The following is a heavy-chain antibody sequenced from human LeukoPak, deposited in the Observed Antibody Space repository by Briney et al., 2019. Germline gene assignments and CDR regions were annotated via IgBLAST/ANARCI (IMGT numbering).Heavy chain of an antibody. CDR3: AKDITMIVVVSDY. CDR1: GFTFSSYA. CDR2: ISGSGGST. V-gene: IGHV3-23*01. J-gene: IGHJ4*02. Sequence: PGGSLRLSCAASGFTFSSYAMSWVGQAPGKWLEWVSAISGSGGSTYYADSVKGRFTISRDNSKNTLYLQMNSLRAEDTAVYYCAKDITMIVVVSDYWGQGTLVTVSS. D-gene: IGHD3-22*01.